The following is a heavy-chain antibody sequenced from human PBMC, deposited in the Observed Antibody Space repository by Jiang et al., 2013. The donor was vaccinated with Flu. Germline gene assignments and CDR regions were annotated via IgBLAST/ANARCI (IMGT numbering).Heavy chain of an antibody. CDR1: GYTLTELS. CDR2: FDPEDGET. D-gene: IGHD4-17*01. J-gene: IGHJ3*02. CDR3: ATGLRDGDDAFDI. V-gene: IGHV1-24*01. Sequence: GAEVKKPGASVKVSCKVSGYTLTELSMHWVRQAPGKGLEWMGGFDPEDGETIYAQKFQGRVTMTEDTSTDTAYMELSSLRSGDTAVHYCATGLRDGDDAFDIWGQGTMVTVSS.